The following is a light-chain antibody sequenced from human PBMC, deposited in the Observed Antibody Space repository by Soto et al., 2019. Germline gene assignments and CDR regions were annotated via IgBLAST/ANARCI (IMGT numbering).Light chain of an antibody. CDR3: QTWDTGARVV. CDR2: LSSDGSH. V-gene: IGLV4-69*01. CDR1: SGHSSYA. J-gene: IGLJ2*01. Sequence: QLVLTQSPSASASLGASVKLTCTLSSGHSSYAIAWHQQQPAKGPRYLMKLSSDGSHSKGDGIPDRFSGSSSGAERYLTISSLQSEDAADYYCQTWDTGARVVFGGGTKLTVL.